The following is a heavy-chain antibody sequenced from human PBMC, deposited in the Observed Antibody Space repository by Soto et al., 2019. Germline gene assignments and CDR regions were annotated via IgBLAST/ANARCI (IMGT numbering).Heavy chain of an antibody. V-gene: IGHV4-59*13. D-gene: IGHD6-19*01. Sequence: NPSETLSLTCDVSGASITTYYWSWIRQAPGKGLEWIGNVYHTGSTDYNSSLRSRVTISVDTSKNQFSLNMNSVTAADTAVYYCARRLFGSGWTLDSWGQGALVTVSS. CDR3: ARRLFGSGWTLDS. J-gene: IGHJ4*02. CDR1: GASITTYY. CDR2: VYHTGST.